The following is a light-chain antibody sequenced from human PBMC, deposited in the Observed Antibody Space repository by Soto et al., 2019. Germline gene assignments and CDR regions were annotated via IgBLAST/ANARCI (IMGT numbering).Light chain of an antibody. J-gene: IGKJ2*01. Sequence: DIVMTQSPDSLAVSLGERATINCKSSQSVLYSSNNKNYLAWYQQKPGQPPKLLIYWASTRESGVPDRFSGSGSGTDFTLTISNLQAEHVAVYYCQQCYSTPPTFGQGTKLEIK. CDR2: WAS. CDR3: QQCYSTPPT. V-gene: IGKV4-1*01. CDR1: QSVLYSSNNKNY.